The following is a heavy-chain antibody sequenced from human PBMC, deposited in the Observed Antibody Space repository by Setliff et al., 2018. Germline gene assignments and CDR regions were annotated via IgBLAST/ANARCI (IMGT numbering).Heavy chain of an antibody. CDR1: RGSIYSYF. Sequence: LTCPVSRGSIYSYFWSWIRQPPGKGLEWLGYIYHNGNTNYNPSLTSRVTMSVDTSKSQFSLKLRSVTAADTAVYYCARGSDYYDTSGYLYYFDYWGQGTLVTVSS. J-gene: IGHJ4*02. CDR3: ARGSDYYDTSGYLYYFDY. V-gene: IGHV4-59*01. CDR2: IYHNGNT. D-gene: IGHD3-22*01.